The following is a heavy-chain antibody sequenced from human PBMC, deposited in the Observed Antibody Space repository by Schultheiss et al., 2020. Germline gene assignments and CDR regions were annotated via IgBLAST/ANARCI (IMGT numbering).Heavy chain of an antibody. CDR2: VWYDANDK. V-gene: IGHV3-33*01. J-gene: IGHJ6*02. CDR1: GFTFTTYI. D-gene: IGHD3-10*01. Sequence: GESLKISCAASGFTFTTYIMHWVRQAPAKGLEWVAVVWYDANDKYYADSVKGRFTISRDNSKNTLYLQMSSLRAEDTAVYYCARELGSGSYGYGMDVWGQGTTVTVSS. CDR3: ARELGSGSYGYGMDV.